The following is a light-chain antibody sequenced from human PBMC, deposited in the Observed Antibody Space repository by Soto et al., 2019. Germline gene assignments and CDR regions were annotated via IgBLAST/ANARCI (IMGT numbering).Light chain of an antibody. J-gene: IGLJ1*01. CDR1: SSDVGGYNY. CDR3: SSYTSSSTLRGV. V-gene: IGLV2-14*01. CDR2: EVS. Sequence: QSALTQPASVSGSPGQSIIISCTGTSSDVGGYNYVSWYQHHPGKAPKLMIYEVSNRPSGVSNRFSGSKSGNTASLTISGLQAEDEADYYCSSYTSSSTLRGVFGTGTKVTVL.